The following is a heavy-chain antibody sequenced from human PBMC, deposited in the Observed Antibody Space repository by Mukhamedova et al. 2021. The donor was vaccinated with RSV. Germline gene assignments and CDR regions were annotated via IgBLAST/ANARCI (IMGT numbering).Heavy chain of an antibody. D-gene: IGHD5-24*01. CDR3: VKDYNWGFDS. V-gene: IGHV3-43*01. CDR1: GFNFKDNT. Sequence: ASGFNFKDNTMHWVRQAPGKGLEWVSLIDWADDRTYYGDSVKGRFTISRDNDRNFVYLQMNSLRPEDTAFYYCVKDYNWGFDSWGQ. CDR2: IDWADDRT. J-gene: IGHJ4*02.